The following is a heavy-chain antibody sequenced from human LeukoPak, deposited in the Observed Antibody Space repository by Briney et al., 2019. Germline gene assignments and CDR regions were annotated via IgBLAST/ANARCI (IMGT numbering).Heavy chain of an antibody. Sequence: GGSLRLSCAASGFTFSSYEMSWVRQAPGKGLEWVSYISSSGSTIYYADSVKGRFTISRDNAKNSLYLQMNSLRAEDTAVYYCARELLSSGWYPAAFDYWGQGTLVTVSS. J-gene: IGHJ4*02. D-gene: IGHD6-19*01. CDR1: GFTFSSYE. CDR2: ISSSGSTI. V-gene: IGHV3-48*03. CDR3: ARELLSSGWYPAAFDY.